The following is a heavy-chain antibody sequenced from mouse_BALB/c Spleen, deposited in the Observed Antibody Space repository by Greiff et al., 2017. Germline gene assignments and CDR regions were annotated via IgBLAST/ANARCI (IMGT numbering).Heavy chain of an antibody. V-gene: IGHV3-2*02. J-gene: IGHJ3*01. D-gene: IGHD2-3*01. CDR1: GYSITSDYA. CDR2: ISYSGST. CDR3: ARKALYESWFAY. Sequence: VQLKESGPGLVKPSQSLSLTCTVTGYSITSDYAWNWIRQFPGNKLEWMGYISYSGSTSYNPSLKSRISITRDTSKNQFFLQLNSVTTEDTATYYCARKALYESWFAYWGQGTLVTVSA.